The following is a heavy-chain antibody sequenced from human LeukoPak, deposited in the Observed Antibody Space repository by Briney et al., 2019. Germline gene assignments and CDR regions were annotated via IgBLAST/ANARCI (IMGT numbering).Heavy chain of an antibody. D-gene: IGHD3-22*01. J-gene: IGHJ6*02. Sequence: KVSCKASGYTFTSYAMHWVRQAPGQRLEWMGWINAGNGNTKYSQKFQGRVTITRDTSASTAYMELSNLRSEDTAVYYCARGADSYGMDVWGQGTTVTVSS. CDR2: INAGNGNT. CDR3: ARGADSYGMDV. V-gene: IGHV1-3*01. CDR1: GYTFTSYA.